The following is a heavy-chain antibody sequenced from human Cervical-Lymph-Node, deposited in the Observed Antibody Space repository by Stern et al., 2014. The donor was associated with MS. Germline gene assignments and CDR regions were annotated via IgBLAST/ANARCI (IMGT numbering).Heavy chain of an antibody. J-gene: IGHJ6*02. Sequence: QVQLVESGGGVVQPGTSLRLSCTGSRFTFRSYGIHWVRQAPGTGLEWVSVTSYDGGNSQYADSVKGRFTISRDNSKNTVYLHLNSLRPEDTGVYHCAKDRRGGYNYLYGMDVWGQGTTVTVS. V-gene: IGHV3-30*18. CDR2: TSYDGGNS. CDR3: AKDRRGGYNYLYGMDV. CDR1: RFTFRSYG. D-gene: IGHD5-18*01.